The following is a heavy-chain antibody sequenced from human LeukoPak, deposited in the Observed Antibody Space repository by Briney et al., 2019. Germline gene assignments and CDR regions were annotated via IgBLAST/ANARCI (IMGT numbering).Heavy chain of an antibody. V-gene: IGHV4-59*12. D-gene: IGHD1-26*01. CDR1: GGSISSYY. CDR2: IYYSGST. Sequence: SETLSLTCTVSGGSISSYYWSWIRQPPGKGLEWIGYIYYSGSTYYNPSLKSRVTISVDTSKNQFSLKLSSVTAADTAVYYCARDGEWELQYAFDIWGQGTMVTVSS. CDR3: ARDGEWELQYAFDI. J-gene: IGHJ3*02.